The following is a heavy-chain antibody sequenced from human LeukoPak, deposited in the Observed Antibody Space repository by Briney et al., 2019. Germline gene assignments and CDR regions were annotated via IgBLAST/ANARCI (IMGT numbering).Heavy chain of an antibody. Sequence: GGSLRLSCAVAGFTFSSYAMHWVRQAPGKGLEYVSAISRNGGSTYYANSVKGRFTISRDNSKNTLYLQMNSLRAEDTAVYYCARAYCSGGSCYPYYYYMDVWGKGTTVTISS. D-gene: IGHD2-15*01. CDR2: ISRNGGST. V-gene: IGHV3-64*01. CDR3: ARAYCSGGSCYPYYYYMDV. CDR1: GFTFSSYA. J-gene: IGHJ6*03.